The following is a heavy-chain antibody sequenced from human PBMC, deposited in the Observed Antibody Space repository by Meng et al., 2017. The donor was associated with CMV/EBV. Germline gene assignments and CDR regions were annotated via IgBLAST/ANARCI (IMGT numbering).Heavy chain of an antibody. J-gene: IGHJ4*02. CDR2: IYYSGST. D-gene: IGHD1-7*01. Sequence: QLRLQESGPGLVKPSETLSLTCTVSGGAISSSSYYWRWIRQPPGKGLEWIGSIYYSGSTYYNPSLKSRVTISVDTSKNQFSLKLSSVTAADTAVYYCARDPALTGTTGYWGQGTLVTVSS. V-gene: IGHV4-39*07. CDR3: ARDPALTGTTGY. CDR1: GGAISSSSYY.